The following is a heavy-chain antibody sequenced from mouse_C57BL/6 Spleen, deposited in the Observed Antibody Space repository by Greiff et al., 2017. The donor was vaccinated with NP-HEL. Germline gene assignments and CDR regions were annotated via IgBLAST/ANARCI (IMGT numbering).Heavy chain of an antibody. J-gene: IGHJ4*01. CDR3: ARSDYYGSSPYAMDY. CDR1: GYTFTSYW. Sequence: QVQLQQPGTELVKPGASVKLSCKASGYTFTSYWMHWVKQRPGQGLEWIGNINPSNGGTNYNEKFKSKATLTVDKSSSTAYVQLSSLTSEDSAVYYCARSDYYGSSPYAMDYWGQGTSVTVSS. V-gene: IGHV1-53*01. CDR2: INPSNGGT. D-gene: IGHD1-1*01.